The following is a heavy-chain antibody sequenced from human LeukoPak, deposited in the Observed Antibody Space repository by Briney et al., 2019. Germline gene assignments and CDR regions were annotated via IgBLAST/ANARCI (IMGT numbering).Heavy chain of an antibody. V-gene: IGHV1-46*01. CDR1: GYTFTSYY. J-gene: IGHJ4*02. CDR3: ARVGVTAATADY. D-gene: IGHD6-25*01. CDR2: INPRGGST. Sequence: WASVNVSCTASGYTFTSYYMHWMRQAPGQGPEWMGIINPRGGSTDYSQKFQDGVTISSDTSKSTVYMELSSLRSEDTAVYFCARVGVTAATADYWGQGTLVTVSS.